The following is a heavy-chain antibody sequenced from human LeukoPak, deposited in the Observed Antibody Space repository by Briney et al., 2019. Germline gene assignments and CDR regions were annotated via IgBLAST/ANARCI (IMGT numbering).Heavy chain of an antibody. Sequence: GGSLRLSCAASGLTFSNYSMNWVRQAPGKGLEWVSVMYSGGSTFYGDSVKGRFTISRDNSMNTLYLQMNSLRVDDTAVYYCAREQVVVGRGYYGMDVWGQGTTVTVSS. V-gene: IGHV3-66*01. D-gene: IGHD2-2*01. CDR1: GLTFSNYS. CDR2: MYSGGST. J-gene: IGHJ6*02. CDR3: AREQVVVGRGYYGMDV.